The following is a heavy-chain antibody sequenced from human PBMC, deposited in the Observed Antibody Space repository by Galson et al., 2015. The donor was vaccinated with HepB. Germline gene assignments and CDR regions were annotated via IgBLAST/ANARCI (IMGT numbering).Heavy chain of an antibody. V-gene: IGHV5-10-1*01. Sequence: QSGAEVKKPGESLRISCTGSGYSFTSYWITWVRQMPGKGLEWMGSIDPIDYYTNYSPTFQGHVTISADKSISTAYLQWSSLKASDTALYYCARLRRDAYSGHYNHFDYWGQGTLVTVSS. J-gene: IGHJ4*02. CDR3: ARLRRDAYSGHYNHFDY. CDR1: GYSFTSYW. D-gene: IGHD1-26*01. CDR2: IDPIDYYT.